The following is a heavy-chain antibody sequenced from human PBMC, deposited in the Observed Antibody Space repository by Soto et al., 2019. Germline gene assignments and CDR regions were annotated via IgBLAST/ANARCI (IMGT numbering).Heavy chain of an antibody. CDR1: GFTFRSYA. Sequence: PGGSLRLSCAASGFTFRSYAMSWVRQAPGKGLEWIGSISSSGSTYYKPSLKSRVAMSVDTSKNQFSIKLTSVTAADTAVYYCARRNWFSFYYWGQGTLVTVAS. D-gene: IGHD3-9*01. V-gene: IGHV4-39*01. CDR3: ARRNWFSFYY. J-gene: IGHJ4*02. CDR2: ISSSGST.